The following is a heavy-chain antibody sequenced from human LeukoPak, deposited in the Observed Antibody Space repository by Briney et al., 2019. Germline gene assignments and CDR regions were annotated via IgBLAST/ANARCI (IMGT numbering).Heavy chain of an antibody. V-gene: IGHV3-7*01. CDR1: KFTFTVYW. Sequence: GGSLRLSCSASKFTFTVYWMTWVRQAPGKGLEWVANIKQDGSEKYYVDSVKGRFTISRDNANNSLSLQMNSLRVEDTAVYCCARGRTMDVWGQGTTVTVSS. J-gene: IGHJ6*02. CDR3: ARGRTMDV. CDR2: IKQDGSEK.